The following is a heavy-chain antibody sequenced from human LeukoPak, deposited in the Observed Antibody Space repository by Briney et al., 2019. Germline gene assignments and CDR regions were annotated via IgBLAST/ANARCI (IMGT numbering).Heavy chain of an antibody. V-gene: IGHV4-59*01. J-gene: IGHJ6*03. Sequence: SETLSLTCTVSGGSISTYYWSWIRQPPGKGLEWIGYIYYSGSTNYNPSLKSRVTISVDTSKNQFSLKLTSVTAADTAVYYCARHTSIGLNNYYMDVWGKGTTVTISS. CDR3: ARHTSIGLNNYYMDV. CDR1: GGSISTYY. D-gene: IGHD3-10*01. CDR2: IYYSGST.